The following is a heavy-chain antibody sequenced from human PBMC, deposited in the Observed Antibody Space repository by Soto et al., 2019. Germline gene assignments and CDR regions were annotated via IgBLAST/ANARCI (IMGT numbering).Heavy chain of an antibody. J-gene: IGHJ4*02. CDR3: AKGAEGYVVSSLDY. D-gene: IGHD5-12*01. CDR2: ITSTGSST. CDR1: GFTFSDSA. V-gene: IGHV3-23*01. Sequence: EVHLLESGEGFVEPGGSLRLSCAASGFTFSDSAMTWVRQAPGKGLEWVSAITSTGSSTYYVDSVKGRFTISRDNSKNTLFLQINSLRVEDSAIYYCAKGAEGYVVSSLDYWGQGTLVTVSS.